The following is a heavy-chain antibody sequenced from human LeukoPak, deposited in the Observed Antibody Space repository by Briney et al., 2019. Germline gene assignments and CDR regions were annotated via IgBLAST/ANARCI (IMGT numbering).Heavy chain of an antibody. V-gene: IGHV1-69*05. CDR2: IIPIFGTA. CDR3: ARRPAVYSSSWYTGAFDI. J-gene: IGHJ3*02. D-gene: IGHD6-13*01. CDR1: GGTFSSYA. Sequence: SVKVSCKASGGTFSSYAISWVRQAPGQGLEWMGGIIPIFGTANYAQKFQGRVTITTDESTSTAYMELSSLRSEDTAVYYCARRPAVYSSSWYTGAFDIWGQGTTVTVSS.